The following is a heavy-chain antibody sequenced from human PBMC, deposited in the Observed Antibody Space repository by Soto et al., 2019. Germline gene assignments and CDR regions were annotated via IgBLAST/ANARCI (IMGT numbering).Heavy chain of an antibody. CDR2: IYSTGNT. Sequence: SDTLSLTCTVSGDSIRISSYWGWIRQPPGKGLEWIGSIYSTGNTYYNPSLNSQVTISVDTSKNQFSLNVISVTAADTAVYYCWRSSRYSTDVWGQGTTVTVSS. CDR3: WRSSRYSTDV. CDR1: GDSIRISSY. V-gene: IGHV4-39*01. J-gene: IGHJ6*02. D-gene: IGHD6-13*01.